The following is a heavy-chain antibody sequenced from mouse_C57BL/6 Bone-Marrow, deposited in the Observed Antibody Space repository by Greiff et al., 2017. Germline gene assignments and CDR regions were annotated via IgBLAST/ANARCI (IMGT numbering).Heavy chain of an antibody. CDR2: IHPNSGST. CDR1: GYTFTSYW. V-gene: IGHV1-64*01. CDR3: SLPTLYYGSSYWYFDV. Sequence: VQLQQSGAELVKPGASVKLSCKASGYTFTSYWMHWVKQRPGQGLEWIGMIHPNSGSTNYNEKFKSKATLTVDKSSSTAYMQLSSLTSEDSAVYYCSLPTLYYGSSYWYFDVWGTGTTVTVSS. J-gene: IGHJ1*03. D-gene: IGHD1-1*01.